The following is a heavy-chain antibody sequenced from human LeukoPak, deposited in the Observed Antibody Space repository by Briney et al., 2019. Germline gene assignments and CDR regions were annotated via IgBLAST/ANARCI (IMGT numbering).Heavy chain of an antibody. J-gene: IGHJ5*02. CDR2: MYTSGSA. V-gene: IGHV4-4*07. CDR1: GDSTSGYY. D-gene: IGHD2-2*01. CDR3: ATERSRGLAL. Sequence: SETLSLTCTVPGDSTSGYYWSWIRQPAGKGLEWIGRMYTSGSANYNPSLKSRVTMSLDTSKKPFSLQMSSVTAADTAIYYCATERSRGLALWGQGALVIVSS.